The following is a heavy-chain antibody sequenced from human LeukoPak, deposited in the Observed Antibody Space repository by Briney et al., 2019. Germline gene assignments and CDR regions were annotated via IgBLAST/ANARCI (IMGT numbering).Heavy chain of an antibody. J-gene: IGHJ3*02. D-gene: IGHD2-2*01. Sequence: ETPSLTCTVSGGSVTSYYWSWIRQPAGKGLEWIGRMYISGSTNYNPSLKSRVTMSVDTSKNQFSLKLTSVTAADTAVYYCARDGGYPVVVAFDIWGQGTMVTDCS. V-gene: IGHV4-4*07. CDR1: GGSVTSYY. CDR2: MYISGST. CDR3: ARDGGYPVVVAFDI.